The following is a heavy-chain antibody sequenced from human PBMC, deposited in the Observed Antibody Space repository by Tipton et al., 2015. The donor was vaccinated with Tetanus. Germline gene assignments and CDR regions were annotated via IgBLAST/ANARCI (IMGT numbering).Heavy chain of an antibody. D-gene: IGHD2-8*02. CDR3: AGVTAQRTELYFEH. V-gene: IGHV4-59*02. CDR2: IFYSGNS. Sequence: TLSLTCSVSGDSGSRHYWSWIRQPPGKALEWIGDIFYSGNSISNPSFRSRVTMSVDTSRTLFSLTLIAVTAAETAVYYCAGVTAQRTELYFEHWGQGTQVTVSS. J-gene: IGHJ1*01. CDR1: GDSGSRHY.